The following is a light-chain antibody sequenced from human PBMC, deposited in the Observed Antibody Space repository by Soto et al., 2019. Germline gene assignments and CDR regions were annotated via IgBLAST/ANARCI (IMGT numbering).Light chain of an antibody. V-gene: IGKV3-15*01. CDR3: QQYNNWPRRT. Sequence: EIVMTQSPATLSVSPGERATLSCRASQSVSSNLAWYQQKPGQAPRLLIYGASTRATGIPARFSGSGSGTEFTLTISSLQSEDFAVYYSQQYNNWPRRTFGQGTRLEIK. CDR1: QSVSSN. CDR2: GAS. J-gene: IGKJ5*01.